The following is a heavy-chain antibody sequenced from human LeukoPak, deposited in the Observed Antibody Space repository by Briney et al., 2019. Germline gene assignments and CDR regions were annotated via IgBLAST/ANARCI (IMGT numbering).Heavy chain of an antibody. Sequence: GGSLRLSCTASGFTFSSYWMNWVRQAPGKGLEWVANIKQDGSEKYYVDSVKGRFTISRDNAKKSLYLQMNSLRAEDTAVYYCARCSGSSTYHSDDYWGQGTLVTVSS. J-gene: IGHJ4*02. D-gene: IGHD2-15*01. CDR3: ARCSGSSTYHSDDY. CDR2: IKQDGSEK. CDR1: GFTFSSYW. V-gene: IGHV3-7*02.